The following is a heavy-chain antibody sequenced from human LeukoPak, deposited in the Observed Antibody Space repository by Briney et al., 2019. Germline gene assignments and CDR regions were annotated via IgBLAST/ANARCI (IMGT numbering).Heavy chain of an antibody. V-gene: IGHV3-7*01. Sequence: GGSLRLSCAASGFTFSNYWMSWVRQAPGKGLEWVANIKEDGSEKYYVDSVKGRFTISRDNAKNSLYLQMNSLRAEDTAVYYCARFYYDSSGDALGGFDPWGQGTLVTVSS. J-gene: IGHJ5*02. CDR1: GFTFSNYW. D-gene: IGHD3-22*01. CDR3: ARFYYDSSGDALGGFDP. CDR2: IKEDGSEK.